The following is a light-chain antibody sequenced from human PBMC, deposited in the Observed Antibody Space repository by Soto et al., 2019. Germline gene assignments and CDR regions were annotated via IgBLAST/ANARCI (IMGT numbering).Light chain of an antibody. CDR1: QSVSSSY. J-gene: IGKJ4*01. CDR2: GAS. CDR3: QQYGSSPLT. V-gene: IGKV3-20*01. Sequence: IVLPQSPGTLSLSPGERASLSRRASQSVSSSYLAWYQQKPGQAPRLLIYGASSRATGIPDRFSGSGSGTDFTLTISRLEPEDFAVYYCQQYGSSPLTFGGGTKVDIK.